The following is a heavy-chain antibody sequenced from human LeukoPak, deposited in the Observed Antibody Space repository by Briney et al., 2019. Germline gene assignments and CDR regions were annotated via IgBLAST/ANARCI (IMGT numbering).Heavy chain of an antibody. J-gene: IGHJ4*02. Sequence: GGSLRLSCTASGFTFNNAWMNWVRQAPGKGLEWVGRIKSKADGGTTDYAAPVKGRFTISRDDSKNTLSLPMNSLTTEDTAVYYSSTGGSSYDGFDYWGQGTLVTVSS. D-gene: IGHD1-26*01. CDR2: IKSKADGGTT. CDR1: GFTFNNAW. V-gene: IGHV3-15*07. CDR3: STGGSSYDGFDY.